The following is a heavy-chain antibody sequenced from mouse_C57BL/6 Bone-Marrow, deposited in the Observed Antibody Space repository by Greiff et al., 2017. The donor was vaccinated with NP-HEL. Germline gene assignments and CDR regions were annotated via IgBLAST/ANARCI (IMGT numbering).Heavy chain of an antibody. CDR2: INPNYGTT. CDR3: ARYPIYYDYDGFAY. D-gene: IGHD2-4*01. J-gene: IGHJ3*01. CDR1: GYSFTDYN. Sequence: VHVKQSGPELVKPGASVKISCKASGYSFTDYNMNWVKQSNGKSLEWIGVINPNYGTTSYNQKFKGKATLTVDQSSSTAYMQLNSLTSEDSAVYYWARYPIYYDYDGFAYWGQGTLVTVSA. V-gene: IGHV1-39*01.